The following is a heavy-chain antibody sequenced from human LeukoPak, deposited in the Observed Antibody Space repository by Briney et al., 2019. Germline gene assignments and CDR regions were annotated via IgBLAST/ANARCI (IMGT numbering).Heavy chain of an antibody. D-gene: IGHD3-3*01. CDR3: ARDWSDYDFWSGYKRIDAFDI. CDR2: IYYSGST. V-gene: IGHV4-31*03. J-gene: IGHJ3*02. Sequence: SETLSLTCTVSGGSISSGGYYWSWIRQHPGKGLEWIGYIYYSGSTYYNPSLKSRVTISVDTSKNQFSLKLSSVTAADTAVYYCARDWSDYDFWSGYKRIDAFDIWGQGTMVTVSS. CDR1: GGSISSGGYY.